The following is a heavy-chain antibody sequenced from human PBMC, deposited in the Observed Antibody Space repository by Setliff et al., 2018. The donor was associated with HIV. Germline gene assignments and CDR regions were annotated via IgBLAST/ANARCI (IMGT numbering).Heavy chain of an antibody. CDR3: ARGYCGGGICYSPNWLDP. CDR2: ISPSNGYT. D-gene: IGHD2-15*01. CDR1: GYTFSSYG. Sequence: GASVKVSCKASGYTFSSYGISWVRQAPGQGLEWMGWISPSNGYTVYAQKFRDRVTLTTDTSTSTAYMEVRSLTSDDTAVYYCARGYCGGGICYSPNWLDPWGQGTLVTVSS. J-gene: IGHJ5*02. V-gene: IGHV1-18*01.